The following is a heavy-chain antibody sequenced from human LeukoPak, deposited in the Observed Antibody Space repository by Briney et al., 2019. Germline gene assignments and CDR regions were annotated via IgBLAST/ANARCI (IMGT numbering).Heavy chain of an antibody. V-gene: IGHV3-49*04. CDR3: TRQGDDSSGYYPPEFDP. CDR1: GFTFGDYA. J-gene: IGHJ5*02. Sequence: GSLRLSCTASGFTFGDYAMSWVRQAPGKGLEWVGFIRSKAYGGTTEYAASVKGRFTISRDDSKSIAYLQMNSLKTEDTAVYYCTRQGDDSSGYYPPEFDPWGQGTLVTVSS. D-gene: IGHD3-22*01. CDR2: IRSKAYGGTT.